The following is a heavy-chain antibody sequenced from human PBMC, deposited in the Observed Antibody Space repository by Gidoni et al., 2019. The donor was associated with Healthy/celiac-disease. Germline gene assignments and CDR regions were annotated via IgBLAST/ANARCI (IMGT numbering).Heavy chain of an antibody. CDR2: ISSSSSYI. D-gene: IGHD3-3*01. Sequence: EVQLVGSGGGLVKPGGSLRLSCAASGFTFGCYSMNWVRQAPGKGLGWVSSISSSSSYIYDADSVKGRFTISRDNAKNSLYLQMNSLRAEDTAVYYCARDGGEYYDFWSGYPGATNWFDPWGQGTLVTVSS. J-gene: IGHJ5*02. CDR1: GFTFGCYS. V-gene: IGHV3-21*01. CDR3: ARDGGEYYDFWSGYPGATNWFDP.